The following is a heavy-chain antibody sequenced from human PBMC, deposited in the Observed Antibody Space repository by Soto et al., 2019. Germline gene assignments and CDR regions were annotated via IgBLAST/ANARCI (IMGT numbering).Heavy chain of an antibody. Sequence: QVQLQESGPGLVKPSETLSLTCTVSGGSISSYYWRWIRQHPGKGLEWIGYIYYSGSTNYNPSLKSRVTISVDTSKNQFSLKLSSVTAADTAVYYCARTPDSREYSGYEGSYFDYWGQGTLVTVSS. CDR3: ARTPDSREYSGYEGSYFDY. D-gene: IGHD5-12*01. CDR1: GGSISSYY. CDR2: IYYSGST. V-gene: IGHV4-59*01. J-gene: IGHJ4*02.